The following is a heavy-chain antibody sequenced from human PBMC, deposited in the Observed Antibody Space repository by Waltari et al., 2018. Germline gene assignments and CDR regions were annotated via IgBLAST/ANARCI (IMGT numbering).Heavy chain of an antibody. Sequence: QVQLQESGPGLVKPSETLSLTCTVSGCSINNYYWSWIRQPPGKGLEWIGYIYYSGNTIYNPSLESRVTMSADTSKNQFSLKLSSVTAADTAVYYCARGMSSVWYGPFDYWGQGTLVTVSS. CDR1: GCSINNYY. V-gene: IGHV4-59*08. D-gene: IGHD6-19*01. CDR3: ARGMSSVWYGPFDY. CDR2: IYYSGNT. J-gene: IGHJ4*02.